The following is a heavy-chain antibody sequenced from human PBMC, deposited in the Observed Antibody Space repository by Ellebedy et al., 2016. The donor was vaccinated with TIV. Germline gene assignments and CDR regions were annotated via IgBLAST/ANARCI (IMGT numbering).Heavy chain of an antibody. V-gene: IGHV3-23*01. CDR2: ISGNGGST. J-gene: IGHJ4*02. CDR1: GFTFSSYA. D-gene: IGHD2-15*01. Sequence: GGSLRLSCAASGFTFSSYAMTWVRQAPGKGLEWVASISGNGGSTYYADSMRGRFIISRDNSKNTLYLQMNSLRAEDTAVYYCSKYIIAGPTPVVGDWGQGTLVTVSS. CDR3: SKYIIAGPTPVVGD.